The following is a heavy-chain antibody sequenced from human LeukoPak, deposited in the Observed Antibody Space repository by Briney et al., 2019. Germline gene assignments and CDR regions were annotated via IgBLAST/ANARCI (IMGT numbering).Heavy chain of an antibody. V-gene: IGHV3-21*01. D-gene: IGHD6-13*01. CDR2: ISSSSSYI. CDR3: ARVMGAAAGDSPPDAFDI. Sequence: PGGSLRLSCAASGFTFSSYSMNWVRQAPGKGLEWFSSISSSSSYIYYADSVKGRFTISRDNAKNSLYLQMNSLRAEDTAVYYCARVMGAAAGDSPPDAFDIWGQGTMVTVSS. CDR1: GFTFSSYS. J-gene: IGHJ3*02.